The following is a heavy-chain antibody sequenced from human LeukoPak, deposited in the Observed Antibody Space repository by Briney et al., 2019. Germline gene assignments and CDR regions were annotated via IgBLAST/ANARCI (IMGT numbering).Heavy chain of an antibody. CDR2: ISSSGSIK. CDR3: ARARYTSGWETLDY. Sequence: AGGSLRLSCIASGFAFNSYEMNWVRQAPGKGVEWVSYISSSGSIKHYADSAKGRFTTSRDNAKNSLYLQMNSLRAEDTAVYYCARARYTSGWETLDYWGQGTLVTVSS. J-gene: IGHJ4*02. V-gene: IGHV3-48*03. D-gene: IGHD6-19*01. CDR1: GFAFNSYE.